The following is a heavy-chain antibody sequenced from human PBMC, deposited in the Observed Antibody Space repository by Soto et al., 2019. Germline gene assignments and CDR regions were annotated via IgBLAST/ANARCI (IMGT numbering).Heavy chain of an antibody. D-gene: IGHD2-2*01. CDR2: ISFDGSKK. Sequence: QVQLVESGGGVVQPGRSLTLSCAVSGFTFSSYAFHWVRQAPGKRLEWVAVISFDGSKKYYADSVRGRFTISRDNSKSTLYLQMNSLRAEDTAVYYCSRELGCCSSTSCYANYRYYYGLDVWGQGTTVTVSS. J-gene: IGHJ6*02. CDR1: GFTFSSYA. CDR3: SRELGCCSSTSCYANYRYYYGLDV. V-gene: IGHV3-30-3*01.